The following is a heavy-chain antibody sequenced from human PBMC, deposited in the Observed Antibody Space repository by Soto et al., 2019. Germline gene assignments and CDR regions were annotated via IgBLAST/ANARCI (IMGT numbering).Heavy chain of an antibody. D-gene: IGHD1-26*01. J-gene: IGHJ4*02. CDR1: GDSVSNNGAT. Sequence: PSQTLSLTGAICGDSVSNNGATWNWIRQSPSRGLEWLGRAYYRSRWHYDYATSVRSRITINPDTSKNQFSLQLSSVTPEDTAVYYCARDPPDFNSGFDSWGQGSLVTVSS. CDR2: AYYRSRWHY. V-gene: IGHV6-1*01. CDR3: ARDPPDFNSGFDS.